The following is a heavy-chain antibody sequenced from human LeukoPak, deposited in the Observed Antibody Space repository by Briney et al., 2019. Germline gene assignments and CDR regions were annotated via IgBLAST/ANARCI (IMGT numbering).Heavy chain of an antibody. D-gene: IGHD3-3*01. V-gene: IGHV1-24*01. Sequence: ASVKVSCKVSGYTLTELSMHWVRQAPGKGLEWMGGFDPEDGETIYAQKFQGRVTMTEDTSTDTAYMELSSLRSEDTAVYYCARDQTSPYDYWSGPSLDFWGQGTLVTVSS. CDR2: FDPEDGET. CDR3: ARDQTSPYDYWSGPSLDF. CDR1: GYTLTELS. J-gene: IGHJ4*02.